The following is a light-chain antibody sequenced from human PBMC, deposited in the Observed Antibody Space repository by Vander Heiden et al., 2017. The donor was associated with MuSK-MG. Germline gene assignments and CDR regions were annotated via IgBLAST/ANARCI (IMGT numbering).Light chain of an antibody. J-gene: IGKJ4*01. CDR2: AAS. Sequence: ETVMTQSPATLSVSPGERATLSCRASQSVGIELAWYQQKPGQAPRLLIYAASTRATGIPARSSGSGSGKEFTLTMSSRHSEDFAIYYCQHGDNGPGLTFGGGTKVEIK. V-gene: IGKV3-15*01. CDR3: QHGDNGPGLT. CDR1: QSVGIE.